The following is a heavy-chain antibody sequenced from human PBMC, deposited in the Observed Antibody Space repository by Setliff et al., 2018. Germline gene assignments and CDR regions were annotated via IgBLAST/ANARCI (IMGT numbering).Heavy chain of an antibody. CDR1: TASMTYYY. CDR2: IYYSGST. Sequence: SETLSLTCSVSTASMTYYYWSWIRQHPGKGLEWIGYIYYSGSTSYYNPSLKSRVTISVDTSKNQFSLKLSSVTAADTAVYYCARAISGWYSAHYYYMDVWGKGTTVTVSS. D-gene: IGHD6-19*01. CDR3: ARAISGWYSAHYYYMDV. V-gene: IGHV4-31*03. J-gene: IGHJ6*03.